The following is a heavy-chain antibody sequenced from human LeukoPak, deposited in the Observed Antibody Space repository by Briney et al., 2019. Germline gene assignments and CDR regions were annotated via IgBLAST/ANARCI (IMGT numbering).Heavy chain of an antibody. Sequence: SVKVSCKASGGTFSSYAISWVRQAPGQGLEWMEGIIPIFGTANYTQKFQGRVTITTDESTSTAYMELSSLRSEDTAVYYCARAGYYYDSWRAFDIWGQGTMVTVSS. CDR3: ARAGYYYDSWRAFDI. J-gene: IGHJ3*02. V-gene: IGHV1-69*05. D-gene: IGHD3-22*01. CDR2: IIPIFGTA. CDR1: GGTFSSYA.